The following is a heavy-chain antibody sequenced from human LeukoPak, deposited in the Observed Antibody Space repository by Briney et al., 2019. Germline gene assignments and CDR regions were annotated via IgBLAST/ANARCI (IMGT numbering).Heavy chain of an antibody. Sequence: PGGSLRLSCAASGFTFSSYAMSWVRRAPGKGLEWVSAISGSGGSTYYADSVKGRFTISRDNSKNTLYLQMNSLRAEDTAVYYCAKDRNYYGSGSYCPSDYWGQGTLVTVSS. D-gene: IGHD3-10*01. CDR1: GFTFSSYA. J-gene: IGHJ4*02. CDR2: ISGSGGST. CDR3: AKDRNYYGSGSYCPSDY. V-gene: IGHV3-23*01.